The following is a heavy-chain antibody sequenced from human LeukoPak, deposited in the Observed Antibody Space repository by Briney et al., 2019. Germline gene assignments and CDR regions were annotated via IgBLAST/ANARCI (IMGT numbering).Heavy chain of an antibody. D-gene: IGHD2-2*01. V-gene: IGHV1-18*01. Sequence: GASVKVSCKASGGTFSSYGISWVRQAPGQGLEWMGWISAYNGNTNYAQKLQGRVTMTTDTSTSTAYMELRSLRSDDTAVYYCARLGYCSSTSCYDWYFDLWGRGTLVTVSS. J-gene: IGHJ2*01. CDR2: ISAYNGNT. CDR3: ARLGYCSSTSCYDWYFDL. CDR1: GGTFSSYG.